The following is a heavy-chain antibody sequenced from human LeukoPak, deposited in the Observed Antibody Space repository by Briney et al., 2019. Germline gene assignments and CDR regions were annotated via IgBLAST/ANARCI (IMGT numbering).Heavy chain of an antibody. CDR2: ISSSGNTK. CDR3: APGIFDWLTREEYYFDY. J-gene: IGHJ4*02. CDR1: GFTFSDYY. D-gene: IGHD3-9*01. Sequence: GGSLRLSCAASGFTFSDYYMSWIRQAPGKGLEWVSYISSSGNTKYYADSVKGRFTISRDNAKNSLSLQMNSLRAEDTAVYYCAPGIFDWLTREEYYFDYWGQGTLVTVSS. V-gene: IGHV3-11*04.